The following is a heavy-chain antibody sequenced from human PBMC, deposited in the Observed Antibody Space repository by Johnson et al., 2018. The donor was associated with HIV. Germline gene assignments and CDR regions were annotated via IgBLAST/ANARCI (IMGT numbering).Heavy chain of an antibody. J-gene: IGHJ3*02. CDR3: ARWVMVRGREAFDI. Sequence: VQLVESGGGLVQPGRSLRLSCAASGFTFDDYAMHWVRQAPGKGLEWVSGISWNSGSIGYADSVKGRFTISRDNAKNSLYLQMNSLRAEDTALYYCARWVMVRGREAFDIWGQGTMVTVSS. V-gene: IGHV3-9*01. CDR2: ISWNSGSI. CDR1: GFTFDDYA. D-gene: IGHD3-10*01.